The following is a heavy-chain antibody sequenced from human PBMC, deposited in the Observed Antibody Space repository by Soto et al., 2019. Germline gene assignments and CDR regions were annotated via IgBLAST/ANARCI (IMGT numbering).Heavy chain of an antibody. CDR2: IYYSGST. J-gene: IGHJ4*02. CDR3: ARHPGYYDILTGPSGLLLDY. D-gene: IGHD3-9*01. V-gene: IGHV4-30-4*01. Sequence: LSLTCTVSGGSISSGDYYWSWIRQPPGKGLEWIGYIYYSGSTYYNPSLKSRVTISVDTSKNQFSLKLSSVTAADAAVYYCARHPGYYDILTGPSGLLLDYWGQGTLVTVSS. CDR1: GGSISSGDYY.